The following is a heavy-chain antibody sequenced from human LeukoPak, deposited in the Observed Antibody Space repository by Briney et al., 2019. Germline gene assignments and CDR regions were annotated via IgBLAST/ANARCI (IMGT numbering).Heavy chain of an antibody. CDR3: ASSINWYYFDS. Sequence: SETLSLTCTVSGGSITGSSYYWGWIRQPPGKGLEWIGTIHYSRSTYYNPSLKGRVTISVDTSENQFSLKLSSVTAADTAVYYCASSINWYYFDSWGQGTLVSVSS. D-gene: IGHD1-1*01. V-gene: IGHV4-39*01. CDR2: IHYSRST. CDR1: GGSITGSSYY. J-gene: IGHJ4*02.